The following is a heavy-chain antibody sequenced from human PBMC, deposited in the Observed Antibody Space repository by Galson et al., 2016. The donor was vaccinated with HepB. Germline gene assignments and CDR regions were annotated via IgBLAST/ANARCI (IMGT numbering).Heavy chain of an antibody. Sequence: SLRLSCAASGFSLSSYWMSWVRLAPGRGLEWVANIKQDGSEKYYVDSVKGRFTISRDDAKNSVYLQMNSLRAEDTALYYCARGGRILWDGMDVWGQGTTVTVSS. CDR2: IKQDGSEK. J-gene: IGHJ6*02. V-gene: IGHV3-7*01. CDR1: GFSLSSYW. CDR3: ARGGRILWDGMDV. D-gene: IGHD2/OR15-2a*01.